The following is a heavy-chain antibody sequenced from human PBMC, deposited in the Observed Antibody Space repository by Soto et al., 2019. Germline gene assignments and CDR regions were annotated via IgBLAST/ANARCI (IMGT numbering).Heavy chain of an antibody. J-gene: IGHJ4*02. CDR2: ISPMFGAA. CDR3: AREVQVHTPAFVY. Sequence: QVQLVQSGAEMKKPGSSVKVSCQSSGGTFNTYAMNWVRQAPGQGPEWMGDISPMFGAANYAPKFQGRVTTPADASTGTSYMQLSSLTSEDTALYFCAREVQVHTPAFVYWGQGTLVTVSS. V-gene: IGHV1-69*19. CDR1: GGTFNTYA. D-gene: IGHD3-10*01.